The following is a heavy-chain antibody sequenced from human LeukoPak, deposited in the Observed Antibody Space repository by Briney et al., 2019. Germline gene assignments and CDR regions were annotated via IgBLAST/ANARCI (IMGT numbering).Heavy chain of an antibody. J-gene: IGHJ4*02. Sequence: GGSLRLSCAASGFTFDSYWMSWVRQAPGKGLEWVANTKQDGSEKYYVDSVKGRFTISRDNAKNSLSLQMNSLRAEDTAVYYCAKDTYYYGSGSYDYWGQGTLVTVSS. V-gene: IGHV3-7*01. D-gene: IGHD3-10*01. CDR1: GFTFDSYW. CDR3: AKDTYYYGSGSYDY. CDR2: TKQDGSEK.